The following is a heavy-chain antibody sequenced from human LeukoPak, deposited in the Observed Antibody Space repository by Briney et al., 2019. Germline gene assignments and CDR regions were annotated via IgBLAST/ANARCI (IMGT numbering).Heavy chain of an antibody. D-gene: IGHD2-15*01. CDR1: GCTFTNYW. V-gene: IGHV3-74*01. CDR3: ARSQSGVFDV. Sequence: GGSLRLSCVVSGCTFTNYWMQWVRQVPGKGLVWVARMNSDGTSIIHADSVKGRFTISRDNAENTLYLQMNSLRPEDTALYYCARSQSGVFDVWGQGTMVIVSS. CDR2: MNSDGTSI. J-gene: IGHJ3*01.